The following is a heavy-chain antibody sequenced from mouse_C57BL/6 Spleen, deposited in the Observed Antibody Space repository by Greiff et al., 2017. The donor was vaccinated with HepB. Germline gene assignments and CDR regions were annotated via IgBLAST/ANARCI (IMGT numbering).Heavy chain of an antibody. CDR1: GFTFSSYA. J-gene: IGHJ3*01. D-gene: IGHD3-2*02. V-gene: IGHV5-4*03. Sequence: DVMLVESGGGLVKPGGSLKLSCAASGFTFSSYAMSWVRQTPEKRLEWVATISDGGSYTYYPDNVKGRFTISRDNAKNNLYLQMSHLKSEDTAMYYCATLDSSGLAWFAYWGQGTLVTVSA. CDR3: ATLDSSGLAWFAY. CDR2: ISDGGSYT.